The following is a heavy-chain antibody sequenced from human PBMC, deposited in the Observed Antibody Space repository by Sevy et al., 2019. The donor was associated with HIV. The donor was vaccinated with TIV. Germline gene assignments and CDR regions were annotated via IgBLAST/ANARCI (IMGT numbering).Heavy chain of an antibody. CDR1: GYSISSGYY. CDR3: ARDEYYYDTSGYYWKY. V-gene: IGHV4-38-2*02. CDR2: IYHSGNT. J-gene: IGHJ4*02. Sequence: SETLSLTCSVSGYSISSGYYWGWIRQPPGRGLEWIGNIYHSGNTYYNPSLKSRVTMSVDTSKNQFSLKRDSGTAADTAVYYCARDEYYYDTSGYYWKYWGQGTLVTVSS. D-gene: IGHD3-22*01.